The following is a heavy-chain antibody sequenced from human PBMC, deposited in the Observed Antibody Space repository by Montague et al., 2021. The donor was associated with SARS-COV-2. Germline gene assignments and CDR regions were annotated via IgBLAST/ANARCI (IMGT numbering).Heavy chain of an antibody. CDR3: ARAHSGSWAHLDN. CDR1: GGSISSGSYY. CDR2: IYTSGTT. D-gene: IGHD5-12*01. J-gene: IGHJ4*02. Sequence: TLSLTCTVSGGSISSGSYYWSWIRQPAGKGLEWIGRIYTSGTTYYSSSLKSRVTISVDTSKNQFSLKLTSVTAADTAVYYCARAHSGSWAHLDNWGQGSLVTVSS. V-gene: IGHV4-61*02.